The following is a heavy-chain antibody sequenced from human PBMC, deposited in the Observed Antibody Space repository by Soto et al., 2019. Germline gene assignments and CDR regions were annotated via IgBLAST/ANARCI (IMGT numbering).Heavy chain of an antibody. V-gene: IGHV4-39*01. J-gene: IGHJ4*02. CDR1: GGSISSRSYF. D-gene: IGHD6-6*01. CDR2: MHSRGRT. Sequence: QLQLQESGPRLVKPSETLSLTCAVSGGSISSRSYFWGWIRQPPGKGMECLGSMHSRGRTYHNPSLESPVTTSVDTSTNQFSLTLASVAAPDTAVYYCASHIEYSGSSLFDSWGQGTLVTVSS. CDR3: ASHIEYSGSSLFDS.